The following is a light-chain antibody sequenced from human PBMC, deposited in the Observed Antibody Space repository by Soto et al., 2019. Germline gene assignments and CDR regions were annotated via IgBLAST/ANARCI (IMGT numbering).Light chain of an antibody. CDR3: QQYDNLLFT. Sequence: DIQMTQSPSSLSVSVGDRVTITCQASQDISNYLNWYQQKPGKAPKLLIYDASNLETGVPSRFSGSGSGTDLTFTISSLQPEDIATYYCQQYDNLLFTFGPGTKVDIK. CDR2: DAS. V-gene: IGKV1-33*01. J-gene: IGKJ3*01. CDR1: QDISNY.